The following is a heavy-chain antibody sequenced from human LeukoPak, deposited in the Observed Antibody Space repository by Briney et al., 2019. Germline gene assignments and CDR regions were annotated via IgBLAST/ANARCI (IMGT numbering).Heavy chain of an antibody. CDR2: IYYSGST. Sequence: PSETLSLTCTVSGGSISSSSYYWGWIRQPPGKGLEWIGSIYYSGSTYYNPSLKSRVTISVDTSKNQFSLKLSSVTAADTAVYYCARVRLVGYSYGYIDYWGQGTLVTVSS. CDR1: GGSISSSSYY. D-gene: IGHD5-18*01. J-gene: IGHJ4*02. CDR3: ARVRLVGYSYGYIDY. V-gene: IGHV4-39*07.